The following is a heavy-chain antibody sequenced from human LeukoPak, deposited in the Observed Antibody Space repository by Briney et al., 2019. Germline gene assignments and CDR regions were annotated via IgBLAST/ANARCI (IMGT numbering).Heavy chain of an antibody. CDR2: INPNSGGT. CDR3: ARVSGSSGYYYLDWFDP. D-gene: IGHD3-22*01. Sequence: GASVKVSCKASGYTFTGYYMHWVRQAPGQGLEWMGWINPNSGGTNYAKKFQGRVTMTRDTSISTAYMELSRLRSDDTAVYYCARVSGSSGYYYLDWFDPWGQGTLVTVSS. V-gene: IGHV1-2*02. CDR1: GYTFTGYY. J-gene: IGHJ5*02.